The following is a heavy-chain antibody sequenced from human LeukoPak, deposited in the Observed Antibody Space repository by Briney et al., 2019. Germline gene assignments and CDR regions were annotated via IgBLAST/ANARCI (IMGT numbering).Heavy chain of an antibody. CDR2: INHSGGT. CDR1: GGSFSGYY. Sequence: SETLSLTCAVYGGSFSGYYWSWIRQPPGKGLGWIGEINHSGGTNYNPSLKSRVTISVDTSKNQFSLKLSSVTAADTAVYYCARVYRRLRSPSQPGYNWFDPWGQGTLVTVSS. J-gene: IGHJ5*02. D-gene: IGHD3-16*01. CDR3: ARVYRRLRSPSQPGYNWFDP. V-gene: IGHV4-34*01.